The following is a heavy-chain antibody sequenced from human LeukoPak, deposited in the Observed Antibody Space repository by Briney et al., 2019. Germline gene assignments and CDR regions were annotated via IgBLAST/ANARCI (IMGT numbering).Heavy chain of an antibody. CDR3: AKASRRGVVVITSYFDY. V-gene: IGHV3-9*01. CDR1: GFTVNNYY. Sequence: GGSLRLSCAASGFTVNNYYMSWVRQAPGKGLEWVSGISWNSGSIGYADSVKGRFTISRDNAKNSLYLQMNSLRAEDTALYYCAKASRRGVVVITSYFDYWGQGTLVTVSS. CDR2: ISWNSGSI. D-gene: IGHD3-22*01. J-gene: IGHJ4*02.